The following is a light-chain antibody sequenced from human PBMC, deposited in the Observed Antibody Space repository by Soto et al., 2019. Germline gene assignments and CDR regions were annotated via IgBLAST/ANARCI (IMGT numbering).Light chain of an antibody. V-gene: IGKV3-11*01. CDR2: DAS. J-gene: IGKJ1*01. Sequence: EIVXTQSPATLSLSPGERAILSCRASQSVSTYIAWYQQKPGQAPSLVIYDASNRAIGIPARFSGSGSGTDFTLTISSLQSEDFAVYYCQQYNVWPQTFGQGTKVDI. CDR3: QQYNVWPQT. CDR1: QSVSTY.